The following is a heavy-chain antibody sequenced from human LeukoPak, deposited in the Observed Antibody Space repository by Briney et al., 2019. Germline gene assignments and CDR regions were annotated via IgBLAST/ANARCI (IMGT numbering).Heavy chain of an antibody. CDR3: ARVPLGVYYYDSTGFYFFDY. CDR1: GGSFSGYY. J-gene: IGHJ4*02. V-gene: IGHV4-34*01. D-gene: IGHD3-22*01. CDR2: INHSGST. Sequence: ASETLSLTCAVYGGSFSGYYRSWIRPPPGKGLEWIGEINHSGSTNYNPSLKSRVTISVDTSKNQFSLKLSSVTAADTAVYYCARVPLGVYYYDSTGFYFFDYWGQGTLVTVSS.